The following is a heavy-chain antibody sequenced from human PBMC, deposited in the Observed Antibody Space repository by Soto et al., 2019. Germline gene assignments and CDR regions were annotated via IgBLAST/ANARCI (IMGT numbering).Heavy chain of an antibody. D-gene: IGHD6-19*01. Sequence: ASVKVSCKASGYTFTSYYSNWPRQATGQGLEWMGWMNPNSGNTGYAQKFQGRVTMTRNTSISTAYMELSSLRSEDTAVYYCARATGEAVPYYYYYMDVWGKGTTVTVS. CDR3: ARATGEAVPYYYYYMDV. V-gene: IGHV1-8*01. CDR1: GYTFTSYY. CDR2: MNPNSGNT. J-gene: IGHJ6*03.